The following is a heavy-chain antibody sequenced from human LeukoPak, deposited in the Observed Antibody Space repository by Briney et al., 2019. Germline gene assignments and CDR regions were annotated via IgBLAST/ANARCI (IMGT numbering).Heavy chain of an antibody. CDR2: IWYDGSNK. J-gene: IGHJ5*02. Sequence: PGRSLRLSCAASGFTFSSYGMHWVRQAPGKGLEWVAVIWYDGSNKYYADSVKGRFTISRDNSKNTLYLQMNSLRAEDTAVYYCARAGDFWSGPAPDWFDPWGQGTLVTVSS. CDR1: GFTFSSYG. CDR3: ARAGDFWSGPAPDWFDP. D-gene: IGHD3-3*01. V-gene: IGHV3-33*01.